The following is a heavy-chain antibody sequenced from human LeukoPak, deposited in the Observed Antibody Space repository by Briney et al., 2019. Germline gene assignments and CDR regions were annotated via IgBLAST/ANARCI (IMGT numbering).Heavy chain of an antibody. CDR3: ARDEYPYSGRTHPYFFDY. CDR2: IYYTGST. Sequence: SETLSLTCTVSGDSITSYSWSWIRQPPGKGLEWIGYIYYTGSTHFNPSLKSRVTISVDTSKNQFPLRLRSVTAADTAVYYCARDEYPYSGRTHPYFFDYWGQGTLVTVSS. D-gene: IGHD6-13*01. J-gene: IGHJ4*02. V-gene: IGHV4-59*12. CDR1: GDSITSYS.